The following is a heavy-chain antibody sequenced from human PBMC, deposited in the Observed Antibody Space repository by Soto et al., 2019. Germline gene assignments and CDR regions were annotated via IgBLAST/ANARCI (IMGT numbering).Heavy chain of an antibody. Sequence: QVQLVESGGGVVQPGRSLRLSCAASGFTFSSYGMHWVRQAPGKGLEWVAVIWYDGSNKYYADSVKGRFTISRDNSKSTLYLQMNSLRAEDTAVYYCARDREYDSSGYYSTGWFDPWGQGTLVTVSS. D-gene: IGHD3-22*01. J-gene: IGHJ5*02. V-gene: IGHV3-33*01. CDR1: GFTFSSYG. CDR3: ARDREYDSSGYYSTGWFDP. CDR2: IWYDGSNK.